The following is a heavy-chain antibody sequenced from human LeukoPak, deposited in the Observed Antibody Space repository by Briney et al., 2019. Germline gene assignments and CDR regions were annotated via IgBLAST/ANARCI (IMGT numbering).Heavy chain of an antibody. CDR3: ARAYVWGSYRPLFDY. V-gene: IGHV1-2*02. CDR1: GYTFTGYY. CDR2: INPNSGGT. J-gene: IGHJ4*02. D-gene: IGHD3-16*02. Sequence: ASVKVSCKASGYTFTGYYMHWVRQAPGQGLAWMGWINPNSGGTNYAQKFQGRVTMTRDTSISTAYMELSRLRSDDTAVYYCARAYVWGSYRPLFDYWGQGTLVTVSS.